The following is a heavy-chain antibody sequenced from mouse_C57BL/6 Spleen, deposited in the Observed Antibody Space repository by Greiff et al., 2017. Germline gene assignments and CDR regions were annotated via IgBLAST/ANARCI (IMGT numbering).Heavy chain of an antibody. D-gene: IGHD2-4*01. CDR2: ISPRSGNT. V-gene: IGHV1-81*01. J-gene: IGHJ3*01. Sequence: VQLQESGAELARPGASVQLSCKASGYTFPSYGISWVKQRTGQGLAWIGEISPRSGNTYYNEKFKGKATLTADKSSSTAYMELRSLTSEDSAVYFCAGGLPAWFAYWGQGTLVTGSA. CDR3: AGGLPAWFAY. CDR1: GYTFPSYG.